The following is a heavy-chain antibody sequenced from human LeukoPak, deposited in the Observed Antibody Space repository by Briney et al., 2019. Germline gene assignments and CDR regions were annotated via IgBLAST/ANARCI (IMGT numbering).Heavy chain of an antibody. J-gene: IGHJ4*02. D-gene: IGHD6-13*01. CDR3: AKSQYSSTWYDY. Sequence: PGGSLRLSCAASGLTISSYAMTWVRQAPGKGLEWVSAISGSDGSTYYADSVKGRFTISRDNSKNTLYLQMNSLRAEDTAVYYCAKSQYSSTWYDYWGQGTLVTVSS. V-gene: IGHV3-23*01. CDR2: ISGSDGST. CDR1: GLTISSYA.